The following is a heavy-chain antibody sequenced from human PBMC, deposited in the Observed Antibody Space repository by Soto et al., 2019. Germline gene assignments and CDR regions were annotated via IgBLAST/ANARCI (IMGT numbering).Heavy chain of an antibody. J-gene: IGHJ4*02. Sequence: GGSLRLSCAASGFTFSSYAMSWVRQAPGKGLEWVSAISGSGGSTYYADSVKGRFTISRDNSKNTLYLQMNSLRAEDTAVYYCAKDQPDNYYDSSGYLKYYFDYWGQGTLVTVSS. CDR1: GFTFSSYA. D-gene: IGHD3-22*01. CDR2: ISGSGGST. CDR3: AKDQPDNYYDSSGYLKYYFDY. V-gene: IGHV3-23*01.